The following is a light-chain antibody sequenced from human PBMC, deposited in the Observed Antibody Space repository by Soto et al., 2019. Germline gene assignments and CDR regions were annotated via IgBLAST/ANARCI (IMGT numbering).Light chain of an antibody. Sequence: DIQMTQSPSSVSASVGDRVTITCRASQDINRWLAWHQQKPGKAPNLLIFSASSLQSGVTSRFSGSGSGTDFTLTITTLQPEEVATYYCQQGHSFPLTFGPGTKVDLK. V-gene: IGKV1-12*01. CDR2: SAS. J-gene: IGKJ3*01. CDR1: QDINRW. CDR3: QQGHSFPLT.